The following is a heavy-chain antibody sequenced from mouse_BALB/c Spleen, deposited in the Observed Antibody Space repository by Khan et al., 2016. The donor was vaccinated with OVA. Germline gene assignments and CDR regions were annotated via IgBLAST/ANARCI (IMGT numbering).Heavy chain of an antibody. Sequence: QVQLKESGPGLVAPSQSLSITCTVSGFSLTTSAIHWVRQPTGKGLEWLGVIWAGGSTNYNSALMSRLIISKDNSKSQVFLIMNSLQTVDTAMYYCARDDGGGNDAMDYWGQGTSVTVSS. CDR1: GFSLTTSA. V-gene: IGHV2-9*02. CDR3: ARDDGGGNDAMDY. D-gene: IGHD2-1*01. J-gene: IGHJ4*01. CDR2: IWAGGST.